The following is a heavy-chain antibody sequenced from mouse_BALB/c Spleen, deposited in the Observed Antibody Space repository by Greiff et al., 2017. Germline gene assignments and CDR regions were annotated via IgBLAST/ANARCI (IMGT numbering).Heavy chain of an antibody. J-gene: IGHJ2*01. CDR2: ISNGGGST. CDR1: GFTFSSYT. Sequence: LQQSGGGLVQPGGSLKLSCAASGFTFSSYTMSWVRQTPEKRLEWVAYISNGGGSTYYPDTVKGRFTISRDNAKNTLYLQMSSLKSEDTAMYYCARHDGSSSYYFDYWGQGTTLTVSS. D-gene: IGHD1-1*01. CDR3: ARHDGSSSYYFDY. V-gene: IGHV5-12-2*01.